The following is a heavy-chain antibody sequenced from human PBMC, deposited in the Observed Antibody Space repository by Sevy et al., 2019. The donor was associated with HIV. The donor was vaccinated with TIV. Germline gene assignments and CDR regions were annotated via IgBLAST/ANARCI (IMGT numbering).Heavy chain of an antibody. CDR1: GFTFKNAW. D-gene: IGHD3-3*01. CDR3: TAGVGTSDFDY. V-gene: IGHV3-15*01. J-gene: IGHJ4*02. Sequence: GGSLRLSCLASGFTFKNAWMSWVRQTPGKGLEWVGRIKSKTDGGTRDFAAVVKGRFAITRDDSKNTVSLQMDNLRTEATAIYYCTAGVGTSDFDYWGQGILVTVSS. CDR2: IKSKTDGGTR.